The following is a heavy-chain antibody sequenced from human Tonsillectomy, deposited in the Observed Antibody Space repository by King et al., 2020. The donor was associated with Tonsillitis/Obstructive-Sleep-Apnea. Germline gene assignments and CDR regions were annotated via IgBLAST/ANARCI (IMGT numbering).Heavy chain of an antibody. CDR1: GGTFSSYA. V-gene: IGHV1-69*01. Sequence: VQLVESGAEVKKPGSSVKVSCKASGGTFSSYAISWVRQAPGQGLEWMGGILPIFGTANYAQKFQGRDTITADESTSTAYMELSSLRSEDTAVYYCASSTYYYDSSGYYYWYYFDYWGQGTLVTVSS. CDR2: ILPIFGTA. CDR3: ASSTYYYDSSGYYYWYYFDY. J-gene: IGHJ4*02. D-gene: IGHD3-22*01.